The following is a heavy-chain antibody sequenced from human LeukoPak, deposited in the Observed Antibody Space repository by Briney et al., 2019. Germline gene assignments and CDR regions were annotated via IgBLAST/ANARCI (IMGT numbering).Heavy chain of an antibody. V-gene: IGHV3-48*01. Sequence: PGGSLRLSCVASRFTFSIYGLNWVRQAPGKGLEWVSYISSRSRTIYYADSVKGRFTISRDNAKNSLYLQMNSLRAEDTAVYYCARDSYYYDSSGYYFPGGFDYWGQGTLVTVSS. CDR1: RFTFSIYG. CDR3: ARDSYYYDSSGYYFPGGFDY. D-gene: IGHD3-22*01. CDR2: ISSRSRTI. J-gene: IGHJ4*02.